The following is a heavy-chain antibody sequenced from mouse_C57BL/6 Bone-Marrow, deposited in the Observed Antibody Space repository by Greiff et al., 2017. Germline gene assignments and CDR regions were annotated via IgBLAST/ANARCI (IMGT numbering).Heavy chain of an antibody. J-gene: IGHJ2*01. D-gene: IGHD3-3*01. CDR2: INPNNGGT. CDR1: GYTFTDYY. V-gene: IGHV1-26*01. Sequence: EVQLQQSGPELVKPGASVKISCKASGYTFTDYYMNWVKQSHGKSLEWIGDINPNNGGTSYNQKFKGKATLTVDKSSSTAYMELRSLTSEDSAVYYCARGGAGRYYWGQGTTLTVSS. CDR3: ARGGAGRYY.